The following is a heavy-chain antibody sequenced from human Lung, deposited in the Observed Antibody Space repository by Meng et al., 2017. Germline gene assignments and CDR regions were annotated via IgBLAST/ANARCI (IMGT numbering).Heavy chain of an antibody. V-gene: IGHV1-2*06. Sequence: QVELVQSGAEVKKPGASVKVSCKHSGYNFPDYYIRWVRRAPGQGLEWMGRINPKSGDTHYEQKFQARVTMTGDTSISTAYMELSGLRSDDTAMYYCARDEDISAAGKLFGDYWGQGTLVTVSS. CDR2: INPKSGDT. CDR3: ARDEDISAAGKLFGDY. D-gene: IGHD6-25*01. J-gene: IGHJ4*02. CDR1: GYNFPDYY.